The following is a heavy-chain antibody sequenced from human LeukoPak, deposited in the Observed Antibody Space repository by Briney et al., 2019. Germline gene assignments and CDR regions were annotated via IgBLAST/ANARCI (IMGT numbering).Heavy chain of an antibody. CDR2: IYYSGST. Sequence: SGTLSLTCTVSGGSISSGDYYWSWIRQPPGKGLEWIGYIYYSGSTYYNPSLKSRVTISVDTSKNQFSLKLSSVTAADTAVYYCARDSRYCSSTSCHRYYYYMDVWGKGTTVTVSS. D-gene: IGHD2-2*02. V-gene: IGHV4-30-4*01. CDR1: GGSISSGDYY. J-gene: IGHJ6*03. CDR3: ARDSRYCSSTSCHRYYYYMDV.